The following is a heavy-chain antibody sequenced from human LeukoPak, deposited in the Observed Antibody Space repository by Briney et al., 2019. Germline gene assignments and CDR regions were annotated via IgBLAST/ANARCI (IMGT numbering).Heavy chain of an antibody. Sequence: ASVKISCKVSGYTLTDYYMHWVQQAPGKGLEWMGLVDPEDGETIYAEKFQGRVTITADTSTDTAYMELSSLRSEDTAVYYCERAVAGSLDFDYWGQGTLVTVSS. V-gene: IGHV1-69-2*01. D-gene: IGHD6-19*01. CDR2: VDPEDGET. CDR1: GYTLTDYY. J-gene: IGHJ4*02. CDR3: ERAVAGSLDFDY.